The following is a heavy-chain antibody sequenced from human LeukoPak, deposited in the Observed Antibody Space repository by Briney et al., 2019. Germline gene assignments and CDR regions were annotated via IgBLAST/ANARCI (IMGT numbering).Heavy chain of an antibody. V-gene: IGHV1-8*01. CDR1: GYTFTSYD. D-gene: IGHD3-10*01. Sequence: ASVKVSCKASGYTFTSYDINWVRQATGQGLEWMGWMNPNSGNTGYAQKFQGRVTMTRNTSISTAYMELSSLRSEDTAVYYCARRPTYYYGSGGDYWGQGTLVTVSS. J-gene: IGHJ4*02. CDR2: MNPNSGNT. CDR3: ARRPTYYYGSGGDY.